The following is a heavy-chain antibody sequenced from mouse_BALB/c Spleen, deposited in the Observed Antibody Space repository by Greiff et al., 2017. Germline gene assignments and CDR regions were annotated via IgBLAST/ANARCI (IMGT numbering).Heavy chain of an antibody. J-gene: IGHJ3*01. V-gene: IGHV5-6-4*01. Sequence: EVQVVESGGGLVKPGGSLKLSCAASGFTFSSYTMSWVRQTPEKRLEWVATISSGGSYTYYPDSVKGRFTISRDNAKNTLYLQMSSLKSEDTAMYYCARSFYYDYEAPFAYWGQGTLVTVSA. D-gene: IGHD2-4*01. CDR1: GFTFSSYT. CDR2: ISSGGSYT. CDR3: ARSFYYDYEAPFAY.